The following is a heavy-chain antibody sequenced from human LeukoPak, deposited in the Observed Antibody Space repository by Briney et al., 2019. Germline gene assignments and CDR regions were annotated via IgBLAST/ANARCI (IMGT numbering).Heavy chain of an antibody. Sequence: GASVKVSCKVSGYTLTELSMHWVRQAPGKGLEWMGGFDPEDGATIYAQKFQGRVTMTEDTSTNTAYMELSSLRSEDTAVYYCATVVLYSGYYFDYWSQGTLVTVSS. V-gene: IGHV1-24*01. CDR3: ATVVLYSGYYFDY. J-gene: IGHJ4*02. CDR2: FDPEDGAT. CDR1: GYTLTELS. D-gene: IGHD5-12*01.